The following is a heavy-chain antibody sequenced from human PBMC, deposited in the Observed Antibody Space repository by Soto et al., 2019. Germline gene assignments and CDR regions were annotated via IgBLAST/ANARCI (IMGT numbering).Heavy chain of an antibody. Sequence: QPGGSLRLSCSASVFNCRGEAMTWVRQAPGKGLEWISALTPGGETTYYINSVKGRFTISRDNAKDTLFLQMNSLTDADTAIYYCVKDSPVSGKYQDLDYWGQGTLVTVSS. D-gene: IGHD1-26*01. J-gene: IGHJ4*02. CDR1: VFNCRGEA. CDR2: LTPGGETT. CDR3: VKDSPVSGKYQDLDY. V-gene: IGHV3-23*01.